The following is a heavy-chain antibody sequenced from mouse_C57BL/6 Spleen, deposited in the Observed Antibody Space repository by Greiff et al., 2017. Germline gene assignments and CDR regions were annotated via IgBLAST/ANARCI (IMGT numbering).Heavy chain of an antibody. Sequence: QVQLQQPGTELVKPGASVKLSCKASGYTFTSYWMHWVKQSPGQGLEWIGNINPSNGGTNYNEKFKSKATLTVDKSSSTAYSQLSSLKSEDSAVYYCASAYYSNLYYFDYWGQGTTLTVSS. J-gene: IGHJ2*01. CDR1: GYTFTSYW. CDR2: INPSNGGT. V-gene: IGHV1-53*01. D-gene: IGHD2-5*01. CDR3: ASAYYSNLYYFDY.